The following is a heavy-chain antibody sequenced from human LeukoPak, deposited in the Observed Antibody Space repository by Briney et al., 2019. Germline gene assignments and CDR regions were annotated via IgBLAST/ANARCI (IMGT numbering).Heavy chain of an antibody. CDR3: AKDSSSTWFGGDSK. J-gene: IGHJ4*02. D-gene: IGHD3-10*01. CDR2: ISNDGGNK. CDR1: GFTFSHYG. Sequence: GGSLRLSCAASGFTFSHYGLHWVRQAPGKGLEWVALISNDGGNKNYADSVRGRFTISRDNSKNTLYLQMNSLRAEDTAVYYCAKDSSSTWFGGDSKWGQGTLVTVSS. V-gene: IGHV3-30*18.